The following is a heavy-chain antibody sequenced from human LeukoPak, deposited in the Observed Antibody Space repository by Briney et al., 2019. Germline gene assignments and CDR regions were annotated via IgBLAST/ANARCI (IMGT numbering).Heavy chain of an antibody. CDR2: IYYSGST. J-gene: IGHJ6*02. CDR1: GGSISSYY. D-gene: IGHD6-6*01. V-gene: IGHV4-59*01. CDR3: ARDKRYSSSYPSDYYYYGMDV. Sequence: PSETLSLTCTVSGGSISSYYWSWIRQPPGKGLEWIGYIYYSGSTNYNPSLKSRVTISVDTSKNQFSLKLSSVTAADTAVYYCARDKRYSSSYPSDYYYYGMDVWGQGTTVTVSS.